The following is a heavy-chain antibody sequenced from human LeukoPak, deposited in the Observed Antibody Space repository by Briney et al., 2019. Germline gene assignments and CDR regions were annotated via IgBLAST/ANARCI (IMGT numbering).Heavy chain of an antibody. CDR1: GFTFSRYA. Sequence: GGSLRLSCAASGFTFSRYAMGWVRQAPGKGLEWLSAISDTGGNTYYTDSVKGLFTISRDNSRNTLYLQMNSLRVEDTAFYYCATLVFDSSGYSYFDYWGQGTLGTVSS. CDR3: ATLVFDSSGYSYFDY. J-gene: IGHJ4*02. V-gene: IGHV3-23*01. CDR2: ISDTGGNT. D-gene: IGHD3-22*01.